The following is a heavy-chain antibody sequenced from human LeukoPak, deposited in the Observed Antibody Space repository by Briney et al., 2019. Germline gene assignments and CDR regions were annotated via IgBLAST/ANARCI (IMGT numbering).Heavy chain of an antibody. Sequence: SETLSLTCTVSGGSISSGSYYWSWIRQPAGKGLEWIGRIYTSGSTNYNPSLKSRVTISVDTSKNQFSLKLSSVTAADTAVYYCAREAVLLWFGEEGPYDYWGQGTLVTVSS. CDR3: AREAVLLWFGEEGPYDY. D-gene: IGHD3-10*01. J-gene: IGHJ4*02. CDR1: GGSISSGSYY. V-gene: IGHV4-61*02. CDR2: IYTSGST.